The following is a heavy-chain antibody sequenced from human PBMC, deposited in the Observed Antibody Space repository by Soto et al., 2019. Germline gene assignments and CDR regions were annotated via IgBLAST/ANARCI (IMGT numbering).Heavy chain of an antibody. CDR3: ARHSLALRKNNWFDP. Sequence: ETLSLPCTVSGDSIISSDFYWGWVRQPPGKGLEWIGSIFYLGSSYYNPSLKSRVTMSVDTSKNQFSLRLRSVTAADTALYFCARHSLALRKNNWFDPWGQGIMVTVSS. CDR2: IFYLGSS. J-gene: IGHJ5*02. V-gene: IGHV4-39*01. CDR1: GDSIISSDFY. D-gene: IGHD3-3*02.